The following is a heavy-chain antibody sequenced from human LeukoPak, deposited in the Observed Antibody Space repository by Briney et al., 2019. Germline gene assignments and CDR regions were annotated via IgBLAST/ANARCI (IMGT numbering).Heavy chain of an antibody. Sequence: PGGSLRLSCAASGFTFSSYGMHWVRQAPGKGLEWVAFIRYDGSNKYYADSVKGRFTISRDNSKNTLYLQMNSLRAEDTAVYYCAKDRGATAIADYWGQGTLVTVSS. D-gene: IGHD5-12*01. J-gene: IGHJ4*02. CDR1: GFTFSSYG. CDR3: AKDRGATAIADY. CDR2: IRYDGSNK. V-gene: IGHV3-30*02.